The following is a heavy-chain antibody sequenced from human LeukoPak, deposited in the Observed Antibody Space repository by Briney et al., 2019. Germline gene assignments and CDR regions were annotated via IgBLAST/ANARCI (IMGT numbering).Heavy chain of an antibody. CDR1: GFTFSSYS. V-gene: IGHV3-21*01. Sequence: GGSLRLSCAASGFTFSSYSMNWVRQAPGKGLEWVSSISSTGTYIYYADSVKGRFTISRDNAKNTLYLQMNSLRAEDTAVYYCARDPSVVPAAVNWFDPWGQGTLVTVSS. D-gene: IGHD2-2*01. CDR2: ISSTGTYI. J-gene: IGHJ5*02. CDR3: ARDPSVVPAAVNWFDP.